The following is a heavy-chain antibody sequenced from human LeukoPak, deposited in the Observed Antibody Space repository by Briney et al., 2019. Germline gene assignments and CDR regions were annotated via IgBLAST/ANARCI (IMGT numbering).Heavy chain of an antibody. Sequence: GGSLRLSCAASGFTFSSYAMSWVRQAPGKGLEWVSAISGSGGSTYYADSVKGRFTISKDNSKNTLYLQMNSLRAEDTAVYYCAKLCTGIAVAGTSYWGQGTLVTVSS. V-gene: IGHV3-23*01. CDR2: ISGSGGST. CDR1: GFTFSSYA. D-gene: IGHD6-19*01. J-gene: IGHJ4*02. CDR3: AKLCTGIAVAGTSY.